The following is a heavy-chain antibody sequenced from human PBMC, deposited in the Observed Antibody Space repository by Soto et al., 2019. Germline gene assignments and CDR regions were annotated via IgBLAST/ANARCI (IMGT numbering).Heavy chain of an antibody. V-gene: IGHV1-69*13. Sequence: ASVKVSCKASGYTFTSYAISWVRQAPGQGLEWMGGIIPIFGTANYAQKFQGRVTITADESTSTAYMELSSLRSEDTAVYYCARVESSMTYYDILTGYYPEYYFDYWGQGTLVTVSS. CDR2: IIPIFGTA. J-gene: IGHJ4*02. CDR3: ARVESSMTYYDILTGYYPEYYFDY. D-gene: IGHD3-9*01. CDR1: GYTFTSYA.